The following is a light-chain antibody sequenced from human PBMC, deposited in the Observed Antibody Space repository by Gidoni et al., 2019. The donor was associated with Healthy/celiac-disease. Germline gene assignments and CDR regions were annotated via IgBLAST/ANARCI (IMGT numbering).Light chain of an antibody. V-gene: IGKV3-20*01. J-gene: IGKJ4*01. CDR3: QQYGSSPPLT. CDR1: QSVSSSY. Sequence: EIVLTQSPGTLSLSAGERATLSCRASQSVSSSYLAWYQQKPTQAPRLLIYGASSRATGIPDRFSGSGSGTDFTLTISRLEPEDFAVYYCQQYGSSPPLTCGGGTKVEIK. CDR2: GAS.